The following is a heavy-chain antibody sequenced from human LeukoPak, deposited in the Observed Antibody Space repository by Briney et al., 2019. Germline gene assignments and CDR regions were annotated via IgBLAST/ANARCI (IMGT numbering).Heavy chain of an antibody. V-gene: IGHV4-38-2*01. CDR3: ARPIPVLRYFDWLSAGAFDI. CDR2: IYHSGSP. Sequence: SETLSLTCAVSGYSISSCYYWGWIRQPPGKGLGWIGSIYHSGSPYYNPSLKGRVTISVDTSKNQFSLKLSSVTAADTAVYYCARPIPVLRYFDWLSAGAFDIWGQGTMVTVSS. D-gene: IGHD3-9*01. CDR1: GYSISSCYY. J-gene: IGHJ3*02.